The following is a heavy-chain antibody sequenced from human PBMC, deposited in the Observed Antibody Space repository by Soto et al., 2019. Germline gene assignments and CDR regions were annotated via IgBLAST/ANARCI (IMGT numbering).Heavy chain of an antibody. V-gene: IGHV1-46*03. CDR2: VTPSGGST. CDR3: ARSDDYWYFDL. J-gene: IGHJ2*01. Sequence: QVQLVQSGAEVKKPGASMRVSCKASGYTFSTYYLHWVRQAPGQGLEWMGIVTPSGGSTSYAQKFQGRVNMTRDTSTSTVYMELSSLRSEDTAIYYCARSDDYWYFDLWGRGTLVTVSS. CDR1: GYTFSTYY.